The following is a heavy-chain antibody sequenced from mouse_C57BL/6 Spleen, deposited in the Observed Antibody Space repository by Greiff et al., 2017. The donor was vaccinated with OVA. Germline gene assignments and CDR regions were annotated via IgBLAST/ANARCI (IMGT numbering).Heavy chain of an antibody. CDR1: GYTFTSYW. D-gene: IGHD4-1*02. J-gene: IGHJ4*01. Sequence: VQLQQPGAELVKPGASVKLSCKASGYTFTSYWMHWVKQRPGRGLEWIGRIDPNSGGTKYNEKFKSKATLTVDNPSSTASMQLSSLTSEDSAVYYCERESPHNWDWYAMDYGGQGTTVTVSS. CDR3: ERESPHNWDWYAMDY. CDR2: IDPNSGGT. V-gene: IGHV1-72*01.